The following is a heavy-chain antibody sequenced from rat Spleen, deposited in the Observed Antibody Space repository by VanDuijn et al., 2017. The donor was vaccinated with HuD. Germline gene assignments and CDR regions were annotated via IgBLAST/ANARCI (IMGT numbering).Heavy chain of an antibody. V-gene: IGHV5-29*01. D-gene: IGHD1-2*01. CDR1: GFTFSNYG. CDR2: ISYDGDIT. Sequence: EVQLVESGGGLVQPGRSLKLSCAASGFTFSNYGMAWVRQAPKKGLEWVAYISYDGDITYYRDSVKGRFTISRDNTKSTLYLQMDSLRSEDTATYYCSTGYYSSYPSWFAYWGQGTLVTVSS. J-gene: IGHJ3*01. CDR3: STGYYSSYPSWFAY.